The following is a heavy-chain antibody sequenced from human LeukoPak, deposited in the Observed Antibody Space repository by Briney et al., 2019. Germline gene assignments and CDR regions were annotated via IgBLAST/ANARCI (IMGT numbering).Heavy chain of an antibody. V-gene: IGHV3-23*01. CDR3: AKDGPLLWSGYYNFDY. J-gene: IGHJ4*02. Sequence: GGSLRPSCAASGFTFSSYAMSWVRQAPGKGLEWVSAISGSGGSTYYADSVKGRFTISRDNSKNTLYLQMNSLRAEDTAVYYCAKDGPLLWSGYYNFDYWGQGTLVTVSS. CDR2: ISGSGGST. CDR1: GFTFSSYA. D-gene: IGHD3-3*01.